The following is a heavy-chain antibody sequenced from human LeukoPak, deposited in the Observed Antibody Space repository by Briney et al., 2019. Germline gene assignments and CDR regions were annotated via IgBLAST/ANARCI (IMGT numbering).Heavy chain of an antibody. CDR3: ARDYYDSSTLRDNWFDS. CDR2: INPNSGGT. D-gene: IGHD3-22*01. J-gene: IGHJ5*01. CDR1: GYTFTGYY. V-gene: IGHV1-2*02. Sequence: ASVKVSYKASGYTFTGYYMHWVRQAPGQGLEWMGWINPNSGGTNYAQKFQGRVTMTRDTSISTAYMELSRLRSDDTAVYYCARDYYDSSTLRDNWFDSWGQGTLVTVSS.